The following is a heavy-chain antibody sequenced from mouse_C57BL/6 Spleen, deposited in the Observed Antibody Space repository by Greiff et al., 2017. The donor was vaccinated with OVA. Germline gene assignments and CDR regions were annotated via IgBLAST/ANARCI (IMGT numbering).Heavy chain of an antibody. CDR2: IDPSDSET. J-gene: IGHJ4*01. CDR3: ARRTQRTYAMDY. CDR1: GYTFTSYW. V-gene: IGHV1-52*01. Sequence: VQLQQPGAELVRPGSSVKLSCKASGYTFTSYWMHWVKQRPIQGLEWIGNIDPSDSETHYNQKFKDKATLTVDKSSSTAYMQLSSLTSEDSAVYYCARRTQRTYAMDYWGQGTSVTVSS.